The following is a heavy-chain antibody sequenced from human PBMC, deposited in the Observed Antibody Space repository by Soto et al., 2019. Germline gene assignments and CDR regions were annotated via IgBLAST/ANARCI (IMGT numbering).Heavy chain of an antibody. V-gene: IGHV3-7*01. Sequence: EVQLVESGGGLDQPGGSLRLSCAASGFTFSSYWMSWVRQAPGKGLEWVANIKQDGSEKYYVDSVKGRFTISRDNAKNSLYLQMNSLRAEDTAVYYCARDYGYYDYIWGSYRLNYWGQGTLVTVSS. CDR2: IKQDGSEK. CDR1: GFTFSSYW. D-gene: IGHD3-16*02. J-gene: IGHJ4*02. CDR3: ARDYGYYDYIWGSYRLNY.